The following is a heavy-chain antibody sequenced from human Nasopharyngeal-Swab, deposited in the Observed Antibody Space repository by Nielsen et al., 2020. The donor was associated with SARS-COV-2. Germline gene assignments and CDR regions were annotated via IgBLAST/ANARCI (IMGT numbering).Heavy chain of an antibody. CDR2: IYYSGST. J-gene: IGHJ3*02. V-gene: IGHV4-59*12. D-gene: IGHD5-18*01. Sequence: SETLSLTCTVFGGSISTYYWSWIRQAPGKGLEWIGYIYYSGSTNYNPSLKSRVTISVGTSKNQFSLKLSSVTAADTAVYYCAREVRGYAYGTRSFDIWGQGTMVTVSS. CDR3: AREVRGYAYGTRSFDI. CDR1: GGSISTYY.